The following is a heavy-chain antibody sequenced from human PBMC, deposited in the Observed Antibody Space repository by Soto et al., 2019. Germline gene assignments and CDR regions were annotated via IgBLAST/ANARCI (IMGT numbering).Heavy chain of an antibody. J-gene: IGHJ3*02. Sequence: SVKVSCKASGGTFSSYTISWVRQAPGQGLEWMGRIIPILGIANYAQKFQGRVTITADKSTSTAYMELSSLRSEDTAVYYCAINYYGSGSDDAFDIWGQGTMVTVSS. D-gene: IGHD3-10*01. CDR1: GGTFSSYT. CDR2: IIPILGIA. CDR3: AINYYGSGSDDAFDI. V-gene: IGHV1-69*02.